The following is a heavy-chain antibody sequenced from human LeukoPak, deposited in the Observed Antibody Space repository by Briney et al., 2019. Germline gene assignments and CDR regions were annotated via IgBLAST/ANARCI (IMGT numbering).Heavy chain of an antibody. CDR2: IKSKTDGGTT. D-gene: IGHD5-12*01. Sequence: GSLRLSCAASGFPFSNAWMSWVRQAPGKGLEWVGRIKSKTDGGTTDYAAPVKGRFTISRDDSKNTLYLQMNSLKTEDTAVYYCTTGRPYDYYIDICGQGTMVTVSS. V-gene: IGHV3-15*01. CDR3: TTGRPYDYYIDI. J-gene: IGHJ3*02. CDR1: GFPFSNAW.